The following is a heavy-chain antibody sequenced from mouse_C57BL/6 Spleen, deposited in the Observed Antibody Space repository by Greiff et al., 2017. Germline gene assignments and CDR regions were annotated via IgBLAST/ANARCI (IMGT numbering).Heavy chain of an antibody. J-gene: IGHJ4*01. Sequence: VQLQQSGPELVKPGASVKISCKASGYSFTSYYIHWVKQRPGQGLEWIGWIYPGSGNTKYNEKFKGKATLTADTSSSTAYMQLSSLTSEDSAVYYCARWDDYYAMDYWGQGTSVTVSS. V-gene: IGHV1-66*01. CDR2: IYPGSGNT. D-gene: IGHD4-1*01. CDR3: ARWDDYYAMDY. CDR1: GYSFTSYY.